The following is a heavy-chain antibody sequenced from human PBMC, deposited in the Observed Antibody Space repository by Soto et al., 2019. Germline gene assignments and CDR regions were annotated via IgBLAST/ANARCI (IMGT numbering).Heavy chain of an antibody. V-gene: IGHV4-4*02. D-gene: IGHD1-26*01. CDR3: ASKAWDPPRWFDP. CDR2: IYHSGST. CDR1: GGSISSNNW. J-gene: IGHJ5*02. Sequence: QVQLQESGPGLVKPSGTLSLTCAVSGGSISSNNWWSWVRQPPGKGLEWIGEIYHSGSTNYNPSLKSRVTIPVDKSKNQFSLKLRSVTAADTAVYYCASKAWDPPRWFDPWGQGTLVTVSS.